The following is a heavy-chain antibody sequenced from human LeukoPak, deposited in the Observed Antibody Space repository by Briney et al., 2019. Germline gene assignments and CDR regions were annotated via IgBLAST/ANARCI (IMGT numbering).Heavy chain of an antibody. CDR1: GFTFSDYY. CDR2: ISSSSTYS. Sequence: PGGSLRLSCVASGFTFSDYYMSWIRQAPGRGLEWVSYISSSSTYSSYADSVKGRFTISRDNAKNSLYLQMNSLRAEDTAVYYCAREGGPYRPLDYSGQGTLVTVAS. J-gene: IGHJ4*02. CDR3: AREGGPYRPLDY. V-gene: IGHV3-11*06.